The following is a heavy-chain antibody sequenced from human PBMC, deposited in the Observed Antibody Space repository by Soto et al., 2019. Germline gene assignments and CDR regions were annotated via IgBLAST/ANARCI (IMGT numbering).Heavy chain of an antibody. CDR1: GFTFSSYA. CDR2: ISGSGGST. V-gene: IGHV3-23*01. J-gene: IGHJ4*02. D-gene: IGHD5-12*01. CDR3: SNNPIWLQFNEAFY. Sequence: GGSLRLSCAASGFTFSSYAMSWVRQAPGKGLEWVSAISGSGGSTYYADSVKGRFTISRDNSKNTLYLQMNSLRAEDTAVYYCSNNPIWLQFNEAFYWGQGTLVTVSS.